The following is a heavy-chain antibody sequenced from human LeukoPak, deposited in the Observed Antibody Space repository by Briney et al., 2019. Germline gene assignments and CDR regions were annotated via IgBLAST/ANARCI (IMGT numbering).Heavy chain of an antibody. J-gene: IGHJ6*03. Sequence: ASVKVSCKASGYTFTSYGISWVRQAPGQGLEWMGWISAYNGNTNYAQKLQGRVTMPTDTSTSTAYMELRSLRSHDTAVYYCARDRFVVLTYYYYYYMDVWGKGTTVTVSS. D-gene: IGHD3-10*01. CDR1: GYTFTSYG. CDR2: ISAYNGNT. V-gene: IGHV1-18*01. CDR3: ARDRFVVLTYYYYYYMDV.